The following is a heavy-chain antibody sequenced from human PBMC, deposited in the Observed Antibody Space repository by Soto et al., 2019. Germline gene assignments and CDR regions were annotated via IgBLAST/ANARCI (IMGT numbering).Heavy chain of an antibody. CDR2: VSSQAIKT. D-gene: IGHD1-26*01. CDR1: GFTFRSYA. J-gene: IGHJ4*02. V-gene: IGHV3-64D*06. CDR3: VKSGQGSQASYFDY. Sequence: LRLSCSASGFTFRSYAMHWVRQAPGKGLEYVSAVSSQAIKTYYAESVKGRFTISRDNSKNTLYLQMRSLRPEDTAVYYCVKSGQGSQASYFDYWGQGTLVTVSS.